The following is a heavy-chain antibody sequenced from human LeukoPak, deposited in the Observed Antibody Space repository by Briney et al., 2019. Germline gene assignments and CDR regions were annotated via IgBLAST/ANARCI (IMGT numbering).Heavy chain of an antibody. CDR2: ISGGGGST. Sequence: GSLRLSCAASGFSFSDAWMNWVRQAPGKGLEWVSAISGGGGSTYYADSVKGRFTISRDNSKNTLYLQMNSLRAEDTAVYYCAKAGGGYSYGAYWGQGTLVTVSS. V-gene: IGHV3-23*01. CDR1: GFSFSDAW. CDR3: AKAGGGYSYGAY. D-gene: IGHD5-18*01. J-gene: IGHJ4*02.